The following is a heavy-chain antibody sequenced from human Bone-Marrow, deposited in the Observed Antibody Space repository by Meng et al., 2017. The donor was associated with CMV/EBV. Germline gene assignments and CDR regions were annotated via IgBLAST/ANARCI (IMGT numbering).Heavy chain of an antibody. CDR1: GFTFSSYS. J-gene: IGHJ6*01. Sequence: GGSLRLSCAASGFTFSSYSMNWVRQAPGKGLEWVSSISSSSSYIYYADSVKGRFTISRDNAKNSLYLQMNSLRAEDTAVYYCASKEGIAAAGTGRWGYYYGMDVWGQGTTVTGSS. V-gene: IGHV3-21*01. CDR2: ISSSSSYI. CDR3: ASKEGIAAAGTGRWGYYYGMDV. D-gene: IGHD6-13*01.